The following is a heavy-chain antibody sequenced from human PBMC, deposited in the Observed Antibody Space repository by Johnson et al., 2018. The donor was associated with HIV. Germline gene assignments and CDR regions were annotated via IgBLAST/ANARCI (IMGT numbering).Heavy chain of an antibody. CDR3: AKDVWHDILTGHTPSGDAFDI. CDR1: GFTFSSYA. J-gene: IGHJ3*02. CDR2: ISYDGSEK. V-gene: IGHV3-30*04. Sequence: RLSCAASGFTFSSYAMHWVRQAPGKGLEWVAVISYDGSEKLFADSVKGRFTISRDSSKNTLYLQMNSLRAEDTAVYYCAKDVWHDILTGHTPSGDAFDIWGQGTMVTVSS. D-gene: IGHD3-9*01.